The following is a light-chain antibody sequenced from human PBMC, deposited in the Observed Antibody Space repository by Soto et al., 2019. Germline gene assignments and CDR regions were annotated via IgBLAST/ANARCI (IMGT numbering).Light chain of an antibody. CDR1: SSDVGGYNR. V-gene: IGLV2-18*02. Sequence: QSALTQPPSVSGSPGQSVTISCTGTSSDVGGYNRVSWYQQPPGTAPKLIIYEVSNRPSGVPDRFSGSKSDSTASLTISGLQAEDEADYYCSSYTSSSTYVFGTGTKLTVL. CDR2: EVS. J-gene: IGLJ1*01. CDR3: SSYTSSSTYV.